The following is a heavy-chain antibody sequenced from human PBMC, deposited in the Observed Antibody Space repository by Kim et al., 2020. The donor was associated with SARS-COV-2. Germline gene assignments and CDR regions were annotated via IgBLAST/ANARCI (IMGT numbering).Heavy chain of an antibody. Sequence: DSGKGRFPISRDNAKNSLYLQMNSLRDEDTAVYYCARDRGGTVTTPLDYWGQGTLVTVSS. V-gene: IGHV3-48*02. CDR3: ARDRGGTVTTPLDY. D-gene: IGHD4-17*01. J-gene: IGHJ4*02.